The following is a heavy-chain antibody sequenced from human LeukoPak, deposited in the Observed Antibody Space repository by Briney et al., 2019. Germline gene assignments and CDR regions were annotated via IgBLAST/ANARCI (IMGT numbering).Heavy chain of an antibody. CDR1: GFTFSSYA. V-gene: IGHV3-23*01. Sequence: GRSLRLSCAASGFTFSSYAMSWVRQAPGKELGWVSGICGSGGSTYYADSAKGRFTISRDNSKNTLYLQVNSLRAEDTAVYYCAKGSSVYSYFENWGQGTLVTVSS. D-gene: IGHD3-22*01. J-gene: IGHJ4*02. CDR3: AKGSSVYSYFEN. CDR2: ICGSGGST.